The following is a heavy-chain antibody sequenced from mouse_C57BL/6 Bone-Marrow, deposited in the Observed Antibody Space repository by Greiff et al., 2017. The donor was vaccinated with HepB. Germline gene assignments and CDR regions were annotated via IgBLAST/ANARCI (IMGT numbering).Heavy chain of an antibody. CDR3: ARDYYGSSRYWYFDV. D-gene: IGHD1-1*01. V-gene: IGHV1-64*01. Sequence: QVQLQQPGAELVKPGASVKLSCKASGYTFTSYWMHWVKQRPGQGLEWIGMINPNSGSTNYNEKFKSKATLTVDKSSSTAYMQLSSLTSEDSAVYYCARDYYGSSRYWYFDVWGTGTTVTVSS. J-gene: IGHJ1*03. CDR1: GYTFTSYW. CDR2: INPNSGST.